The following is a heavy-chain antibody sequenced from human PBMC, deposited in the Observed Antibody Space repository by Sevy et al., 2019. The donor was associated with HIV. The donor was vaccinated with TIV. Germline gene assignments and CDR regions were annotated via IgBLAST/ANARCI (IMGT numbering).Heavy chain of an antibody. CDR2: ISSGSTYT. Sequence: GGSLRLSCAASGFTFSDYYMSWIRQAPGKGLEWVSDISSGSTYTNYADSVKGRFTISRDNAKNLLYLQMNSLTVEDTAVYYCARDRRNYAGQYFDYWGQGTLVTVSS. CDR1: GFTFSDYY. V-gene: IGHV3-11*06. J-gene: IGHJ4*02. CDR3: ARDRRNYAGQYFDY. D-gene: IGHD3-16*01.